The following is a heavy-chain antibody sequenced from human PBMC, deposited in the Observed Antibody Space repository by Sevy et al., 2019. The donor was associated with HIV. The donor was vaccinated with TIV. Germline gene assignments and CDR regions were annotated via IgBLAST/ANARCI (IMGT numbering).Heavy chain of an antibody. J-gene: IGHJ4*02. CDR3: AKDAWANRATLFDY. V-gene: IGHV3-23*01. Sequence: GGSLRLSCAASGFTFSSYAMSWVRQAPGKGLEWVSAISGSGGSTYDADSVKGRFTISRDNSKNTLYLQMNSPRAEDTAVYYCAKDAWANRATLFDYWGQGTLVTVSS. CDR2: ISGSGGST. CDR1: GFTFSSYA. D-gene: IGHD7-27*01.